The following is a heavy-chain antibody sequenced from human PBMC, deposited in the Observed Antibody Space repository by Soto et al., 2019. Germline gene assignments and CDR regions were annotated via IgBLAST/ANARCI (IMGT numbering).Heavy chain of an antibody. J-gene: IGHJ6*02. V-gene: IGHV3-33*01. CDR1: GFTFSSYG. D-gene: IGHD3-9*01. Sequence: GGSLRLSCAASGFTFSSYGMHWVRQAPGKGLEWVAVIWYDGSNKYYADSVKGRFTISRDNSKNTLYLQMNSLRAEDTAVYYCARDHYDILTGYKAYYYYYGMDVWGQGTTVTVSS. CDR2: IWYDGSNK. CDR3: ARDHYDILTGYKAYYYYYGMDV.